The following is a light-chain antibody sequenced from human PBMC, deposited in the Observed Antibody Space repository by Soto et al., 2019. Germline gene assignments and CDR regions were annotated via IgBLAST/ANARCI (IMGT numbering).Light chain of an antibody. CDR1: QGISSW. CDR3: QQYNSYPS. Sequence: DIQMTQSPSSLSASVGDRVTITCRARQGISSWLAWYQQKQEKAPMSLIYAASSLQSGVPSRFSGSGSVTDFTLTISRLQPEDFATYYCQQYNSYPSFGGGTKVEIK. J-gene: IGKJ4*01. CDR2: AAS. V-gene: IGKV1D-16*02.